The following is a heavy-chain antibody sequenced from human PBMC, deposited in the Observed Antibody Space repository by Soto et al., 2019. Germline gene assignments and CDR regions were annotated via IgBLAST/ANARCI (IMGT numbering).Heavy chain of an antibody. CDR1: GFTFDDYA. J-gene: IGHJ4*02. CDR2: ISWNSGSI. D-gene: IGHD6-19*01. CDR3: AKEGRDSSGWYEKYSFDF. V-gene: IGHV3-9*01. Sequence: SLKISCAASGFTFDDYAMHWVRQAPGKGLEWVSGISWNSGSIDYAESVKGRFTISRDNAKNSLYLQMNSLRAEDTALYYCAKEGRDSSGWYEKYSFDFWGQGTLVTVSS.